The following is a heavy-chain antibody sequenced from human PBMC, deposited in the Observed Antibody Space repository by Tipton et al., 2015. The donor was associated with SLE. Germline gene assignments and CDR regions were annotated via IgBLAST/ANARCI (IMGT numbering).Heavy chain of an antibody. CDR1: GFTFSSYA. Sequence: QLVQSGGDLVQPGGSLRLSCVASGFTFSSYAMHWVRQAPGKGLEYVSAISNTGGSTYYANSVKGRFTISRDNSKNTLYLQMGSLRAEDMAVYYCARAVGSYYYYYYMDVWGKGTTVTVSS. J-gene: IGHJ6*03. D-gene: IGHD2-15*01. V-gene: IGHV3-64*01. CDR3: ARAVGSYYYYYYMDV. CDR2: ISNTGGST.